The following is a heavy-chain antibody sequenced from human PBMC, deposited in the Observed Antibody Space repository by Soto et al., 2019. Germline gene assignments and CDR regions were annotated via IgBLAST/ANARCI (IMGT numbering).Heavy chain of an antibody. CDR1: GFTFSSYA. CDR3: AKGLPERRSAYYRYNWFDP. D-gene: IGHD3-3*01. V-gene: IGHV3-23*01. Sequence: EVQLLESGGGSVQPGKSLRLSCAASGFTFSSYAMSWVRQAPGKGLEWVSVISGSGGSTYYADSVKGRFTISRDNSKNTLYLQMNNLRAEDTAVYYCAKGLPERRSAYYRYNWFDPWDQGTLVTVSS. J-gene: IGHJ5*02. CDR2: ISGSGGST.